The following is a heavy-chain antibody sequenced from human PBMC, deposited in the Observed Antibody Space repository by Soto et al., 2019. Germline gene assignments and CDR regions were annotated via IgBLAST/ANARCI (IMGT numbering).Heavy chain of an antibody. J-gene: IGHJ4*02. V-gene: IGHV1-45*02. CDR2: ITPFSGDV. CDR3: AGGGAGSGPFTWELPDH. D-gene: IGHD1-26*01. Sequence: QMQLVQSGAEVKKTGSSVTVSCKALGNTFTYRYLHWVRQAPGQALEWMGWITPFSGDVHYAQKFQKRATITTDRSLNTACMQMSSLRDEDTAMYFCAGGGAGSGPFTWELPDHWGQGTLVTVSS. CDR1: GNTFTYRY.